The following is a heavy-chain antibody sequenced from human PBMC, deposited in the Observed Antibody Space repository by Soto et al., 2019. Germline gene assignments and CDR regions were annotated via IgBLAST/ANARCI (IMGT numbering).Heavy chain of an antibody. CDR3: ARGTRNDVWFDP. D-gene: IGHD1-1*01. J-gene: IGHJ5*02. Sequence: PSETLSLTCAVYGGSFSGYYWSWIRQPPGKGLEWIGEINHSGSTNYDPSLKSRVTISVDTSKNQFSLKLSSVTAADTAVYYCARGTRNDVWFDPWGQGILVTVSS. CDR2: INHSGST. V-gene: IGHV4-34*01. CDR1: GGSFSGYY.